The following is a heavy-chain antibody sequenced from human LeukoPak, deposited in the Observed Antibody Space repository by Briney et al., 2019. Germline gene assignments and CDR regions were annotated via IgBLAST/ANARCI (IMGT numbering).Heavy chain of an antibody. CDR2: IYPGDSDT. CDR3: ARRDDNVWRGGLVYFAS. CDR1: GYSFTNYW. D-gene: IGHD3-16*01. V-gene: IGHV5-51*01. J-gene: IGHJ4*02. Sequence: GESLKISCKTSGYSFTNYWIGWVRQMPGKGLERMGIIYPGDSDTRYNPSFQGQVTISADKSATTAYLPWSSLKASDTAMNYCARRDDNVWRGGLVYFASWGKEPLVPVSS.